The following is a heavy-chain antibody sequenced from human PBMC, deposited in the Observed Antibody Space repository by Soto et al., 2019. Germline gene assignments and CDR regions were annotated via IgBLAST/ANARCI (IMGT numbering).Heavy chain of an antibody. CDR1: GGSISSGGYY. V-gene: IGHV4-31*03. D-gene: IGHD5-12*01. CDR2: IYYSGST. J-gene: IGHJ5*02. CDR3: AVNVEMATINWFDP. Sequence: NPSETLSLTCTVSGGSISSGGYYWSWIRQHPGKGLEWIGYIYYSGSTYYNPSLKSRVTISVDTSKNQFSLKLSSVTAADTAVYYCAVNVEMATINWFDPWGQGTLVTVSS.